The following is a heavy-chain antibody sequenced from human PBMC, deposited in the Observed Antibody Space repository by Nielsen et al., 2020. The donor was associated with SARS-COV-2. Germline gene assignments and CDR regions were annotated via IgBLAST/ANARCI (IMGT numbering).Heavy chain of an antibody. V-gene: IGHV4-30-4*01. CDR3: ARGYDPSGSSSGMDV. CDR1: GGSINSGDYY. D-gene: IGHD3-22*01. J-gene: IGHJ6*02. Sequence: SETLSLICSVSGGSINSGDYYWSWVRQPPGGGLEWIGYIFHNEDTRYNPSLRGRLTFWLDTSRTQFSLNLNSVTAADTAVYYCARGYDPSGSSSGMDVWGQGTTVTVSS. CDR2: IFHNEDT.